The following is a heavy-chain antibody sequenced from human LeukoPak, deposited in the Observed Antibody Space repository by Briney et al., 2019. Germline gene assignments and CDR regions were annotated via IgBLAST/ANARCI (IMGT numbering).Heavy chain of an antibody. CDR1: GFTFSSYA. V-gene: IGHV3-23*01. CDR3: AKGTGATYYYYYYMDV. J-gene: IGHJ6*03. CDR2: ISGSGGST. Sequence: GGSLRLSCAASGFTFSSYAMSWVRQAPGKGLEWVSAISGSGGSTYYADSVKGRFTISRENYKNTLYLQMNSLRAEDTAVYYCAKGTGATYYYYYYMDVWGKGTTVTVSS. D-gene: IGHD1-26*01.